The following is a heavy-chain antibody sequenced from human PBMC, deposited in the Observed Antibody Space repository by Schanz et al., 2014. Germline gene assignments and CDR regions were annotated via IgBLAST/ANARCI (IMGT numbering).Heavy chain of an antibody. D-gene: IGHD1-1*01. CDR1: GFTFSDHY. V-gene: IGHV3-33*08. CDR3: ARAHGNNWYGKGLDY. CDR2: IWSDGSGK. J-gene: IGHJ4*02. Sequence: VQLVESGGGLVQPGGSLRLSCAASGFTFSDHYMHWVRQAPGKGLEWVAVIWSDGSGKYYADSVKGRFTISRDSPKNTLYLQMNSLRADDTAVYFCARAHGNNWYGKGLDYWGQGTQVTVSS.